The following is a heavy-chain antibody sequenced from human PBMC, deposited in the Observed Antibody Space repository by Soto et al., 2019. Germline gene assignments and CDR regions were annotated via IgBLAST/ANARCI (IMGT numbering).Heavy chain of an antibody. V-gene: IGHV1-69*13. Sequence: ASVKVSCKASGGTFSSYAISWVRQAPGQGLEWMGGIIPIFGTANYAQKFQGRVTITADESTSTAYMELSSLRSEDTAVYYCARVRSSGWYYYYNYGMDVWGQGTTVTVSS. CDR2: IIPIFGTA. D-gene: IGHD6-19*01. J-gene: IGHJ6*02. CDR1: GGTFSSYA. CDR3: ARVRSSGWYYYYNYGMDV.